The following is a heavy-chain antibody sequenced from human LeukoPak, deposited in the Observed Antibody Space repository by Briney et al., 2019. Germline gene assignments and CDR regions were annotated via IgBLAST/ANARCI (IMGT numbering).Heavy chain of an antibody. D-gene: IGHD2-2*01. Sequence: SETLSLTCTVSGGPISSSSYLWGWIRQPLGKGLDWIGSIYYSGNTYYNPSLKSRVTMSVDTSKNQFSLKLRSVTAADTTVYYCARGRREYCTSTSCYYYFDYWGQGTLVTVSS. J-gene: IGHJ4*02. V-gene: IGHV4-39*01. CDR3: ARGRREYCTSTSCYYYFDY. CDR1: GGPISSSSYL. CDR2: IYYSGNT.